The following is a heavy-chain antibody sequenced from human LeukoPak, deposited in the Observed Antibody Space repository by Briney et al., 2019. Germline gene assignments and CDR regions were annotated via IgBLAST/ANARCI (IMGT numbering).Heavy chain of an antibody. CDR1: GFTFSSYA. D-gene: IGHD2-15*01. CDR3: AKFGDCSGGSCYGEYFDY. CDR2: ISGSGGST. Sequence: GGSLRLSCAASGFTFSSYAMSWVRQAPGKGLELVSAISGSGGSTYYADSVKGRFTISRDNSKNTLYLQMNSLRAEDTAVYYCAKFGDCSGGSCYGEYFDYWGQGTLVTVSS. J-gene: IGHJ4*02. V-gene: IGHV3-23*01.